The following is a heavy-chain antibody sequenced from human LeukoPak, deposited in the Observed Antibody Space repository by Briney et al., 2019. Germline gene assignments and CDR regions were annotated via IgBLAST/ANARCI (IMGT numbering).Heavy chain of an antibody. CDR2: IYHSGST. V-gene: IGHV4-38-2*02. CDR1: GYSISSGYY. D-gene: IGHD2-15*01. Sequence: SETLSLTCTVSGYSISSGYYWGWIRQPPGQGLEWIGSIYHSGSTYYNPSLKSRVTISVDTSKNQFSLKLSSVTAADTAVYYCARLLKGGTYRGYYYYYMDVWGKGTTVTVSS. CDR3: ARLLKGGTYRGYYYYYMDV. J-gene: IGHJ6*03.